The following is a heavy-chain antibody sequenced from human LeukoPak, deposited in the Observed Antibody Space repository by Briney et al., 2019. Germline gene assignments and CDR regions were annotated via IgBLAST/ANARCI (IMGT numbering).Heavy chain of an antibody. CDR1: GFTFSSYA. V-gene: IGHV3-23*01. CDR3: AKVRYFDWSIDY. J-gene: IGHJ4*02. CDR2: ISGSGGST. Sequence: GGPLRLSCAASGFTFSSYAMSWVRQAPGKGLEWVSAISGSGGSTYYADSVKGRFTISRDNSKNTLYLQMNSLRAEDTAVYYCAKVRYFDWSIDYWGQGTLVTVSS. D-gene: IGHD3-9*01.